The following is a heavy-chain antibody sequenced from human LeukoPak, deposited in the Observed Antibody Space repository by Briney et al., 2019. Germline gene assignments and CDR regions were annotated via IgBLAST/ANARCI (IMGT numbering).Heavy chain of an antibody. D-gene: IGHD3-22*01. CDR2: VSWHSGSI. CDR3: ARAGDTSGYYHYCDY. V-gene: IGHV3-9*01. J-gene: IGHJ4*02. CDR1: GFRFGDYA. Sequence: GGSLRLSCAASGFRFGDYAMHWVRQAPGKGLEWVSGVSWHSGSIGYADSVKGRFTISRDNAKNSLYLQMNNLRVEDTALYYCARAGDTSGYYHYCDYWGQGTLVTVSS.